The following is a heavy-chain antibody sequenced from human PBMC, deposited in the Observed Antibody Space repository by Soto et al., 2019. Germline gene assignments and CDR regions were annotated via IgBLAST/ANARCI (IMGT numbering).Heavy chain of an antibody. CDR2: IVPLFGTT. J-gene: IGHJ5*02. V-gene: IGHV1-69*01. Sequence: QVQLVQSGAEVKKPGSSVTVSCKASGGNFSNSGISWVRQAPGQGLEWMGGIVPLFGTTNYAHTSRGRVTFTADESTGTAHMAVASLRSEDTAVYYCASASGRSWYNWFDPWGQGTLVTVST. CDR3: ASASGRSWYNWFDP. CDR1: GGNFSNSG. D-gene: IGHD6-13*01.